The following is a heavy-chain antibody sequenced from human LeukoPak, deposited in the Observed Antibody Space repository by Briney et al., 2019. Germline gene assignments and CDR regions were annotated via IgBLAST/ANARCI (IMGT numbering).Heavy chain of an antibody. Sequence: ESLKISCKGSGYSFTSYWIGWVRQMPGKGLEGMGIIYSVDADTRYSPSCQGQVTHSADKSINPASRQWRSLKASDTAMYYCARQTSSWYVHYHYYTDVWGKGTTVTVSS. CDR3: ARQTSSWYVHYHYYTDV. CDR2: IYSVDADT. V-gene: IGHV5-51*01. J-gene: IGHJ6*03. D-gene: IGHD6-13*01. CDR1: GYSFTSYW.